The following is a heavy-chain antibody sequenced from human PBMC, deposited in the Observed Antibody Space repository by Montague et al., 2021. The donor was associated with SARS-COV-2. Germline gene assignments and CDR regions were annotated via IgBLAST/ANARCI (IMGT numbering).Heavy chain of an antibody. D-gene: IGHD3-9*01. CDR2: IDWDDDK. CDR3: ARTYYDILPNLYYFDY. V-gene: IGHV2-70*01. Sequence: VKPTQTLTLTCTFSGFSLSTSGMCVGWIRQPPGKALEWLALIDWDDDKYYSTSLKTRLTISKDTSKNQVVLTMINMDPVDTATYYCARTYYDILPNLYYFDYWGQGTLVTVSS. CDR1: GFSLSTSGMC. J-gene: IGHJ4*02.